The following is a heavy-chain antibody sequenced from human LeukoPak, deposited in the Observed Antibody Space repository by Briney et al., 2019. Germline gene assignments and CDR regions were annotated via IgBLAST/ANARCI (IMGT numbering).Heavy chain of an antibody. J-gene: IGHJ4*02. CDR1: GGTFSSYA. CDR2: IIPIFGTA. D-gene: IGHD3-22*01. CDR3: ARVGYRDDSSGYLRYYFDY. Sequence: ASVKVSCKASGGTFSSYAISWVRQAPGQGLEWMGGIIPIFGTANYAQKFQGRVTITADESTSTAYMELSSLRSEDTAVYYCARVGYRDDSSGYLRYYFDYWGRGTLVTVSS. V-gene: IGHV1-69*13.